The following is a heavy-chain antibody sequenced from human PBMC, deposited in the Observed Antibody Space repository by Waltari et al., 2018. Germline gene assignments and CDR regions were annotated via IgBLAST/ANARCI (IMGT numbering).Heavy chain of an antibody. J-gene: IGHJ3*02. Sequence: EVQLVESGGGLVQPGGSLRLSCAASGFTFSSYSMNWVRQAPGKGQEWVSYISYSSSTIDYADSVKGRFTISRGNAKNSLYLKMNSLRAEDTAVYYCARDRGQQLISDAFDIWGQGTMVTVSS. CDR3: ARDRGQQLISDAFDI. V-gene: IGHV3-48*01. CDR2: ISYSSSTI. D-gene: IGHD6-13*01. CDR1: GFTFSSYS.